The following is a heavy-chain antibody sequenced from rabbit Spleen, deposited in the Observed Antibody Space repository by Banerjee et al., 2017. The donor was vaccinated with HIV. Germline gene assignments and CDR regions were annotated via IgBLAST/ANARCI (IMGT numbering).Heavy chain of an antibody. Sequence: QSLEESGGGLVKPGGTLTLSCKASGFTLSSYWMCWVRQAPGKGLEWIACIYAGSSGSTYYASWAKGRFTISKTSSTTVTLQMTSLTAADTATYFCARVVNDFDRLDIWGQGTLVTVS. D-gene: IGHD2-1*01. V-gene: IGHV1S40*01. CDR1: GFTLSSYW. CDR2: IYAGSSGST. J-gene: IGHJ3*01. CDR3: ARVVNDFDRLDI.